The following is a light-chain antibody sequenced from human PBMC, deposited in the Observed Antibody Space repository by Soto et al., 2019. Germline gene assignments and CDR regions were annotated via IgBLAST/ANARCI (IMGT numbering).Light chain of an antibody. V-gene: IGLV2-11*01. CDR2: DVS. CDR1: SSDVGGYNY. J-gene: IGLJ1*01. Sequence: QSALTQPRSGSGCPGQSVTISCTGTSSDVGGYNYVSWYQQHPGKAPKLMIYDVSKRPSGVPDRFSGSKSGNTASLTISGLQAEDEADYYCCSYAGSYTYVFGTGTKLTVL. CDR3: CSYAGSYTYV.